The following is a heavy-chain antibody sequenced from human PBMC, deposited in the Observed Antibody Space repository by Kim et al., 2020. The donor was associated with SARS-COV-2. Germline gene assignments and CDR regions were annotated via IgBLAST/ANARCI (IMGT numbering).Heavy chain of an antibody. Sequence: GGSLRLSCAASGFTFSSYAMHWVRQAPGKGLEWVAVISYDGSNKYYADSVKGRFTISRDNSKNTLYLQMNSLRAEDTAVYYCARDKSTPQTVTTSSVFDYWGQGTLVTVSS. D-gene: IGHD4-17*01. CDR3: ARDKSTPQTVTTSSVFDY. V-gene: IGHV3-30-3*01. CDR1: GFTFSSYA. CDR2: ISYDGSNK. J-gene: IGHJ4*02.